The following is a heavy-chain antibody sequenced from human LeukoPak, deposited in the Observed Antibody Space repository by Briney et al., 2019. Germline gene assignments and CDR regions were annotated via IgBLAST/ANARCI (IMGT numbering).Heavy chain of an antibody. J-gene: IGHJ4*02. Sequence: GASVKVSCKASGYTFTAYYMHWVRQAPGQGLEWMGWINPNSGDTNYARKFQGRVTMTRDTSISTAYMELSSLRSDDTAVYYCARARYSTRWQSDFDYWGQGTLVTVSS. CDR2: INPNSGDT. D-gene: IGHD6-13*01. CDR3: ARARYSTRWQSDFDY. CDR1: GYTFTAYY. V-gene: IGHV1-2*02.